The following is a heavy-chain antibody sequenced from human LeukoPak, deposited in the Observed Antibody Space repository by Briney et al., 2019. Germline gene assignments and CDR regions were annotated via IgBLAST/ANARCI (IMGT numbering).Heavy chain of an antibody. V-gene: IGHV1-2*02. CDR3: AGDMVRGVILRRVLEY. D-gene: IGHD3-10*01. CDR1: GYTVTGYH. CDR2: INPNSGGT. Sequence: ASVKVSCKASGYTVTGYHMHWVRQAPGQGLEWMGWINPNSGGTNYAQKFQGRVTMTRDTSINTAYMELSRLRSDDTAVYYCAGDMVRGVILRRVLEYWGQGTLVTVSS. J-gene: IGHJ4*02.